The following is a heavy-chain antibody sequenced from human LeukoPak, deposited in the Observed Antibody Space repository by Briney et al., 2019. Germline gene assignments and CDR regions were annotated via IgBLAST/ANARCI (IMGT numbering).Heavy chain of an antibody. V-gene: IGHV4-34*01. D-gene: IGHD6-19*01. Sequence: SETLSLTCAVYGGSFSGYYWSWIRQPPGKGLEWIGEINHSGSTNYNPSLKSRVTISVDTSKNQFSLKLSSVTAADTAVYYCAREDFGRVAGVYFDYWGQGTLVTVSS. CDR1: GGSFSGYY. CDR3: AREDFGRVAGVYFDY. J-gene: IGHJ4*02. CDR2: INHSGST.